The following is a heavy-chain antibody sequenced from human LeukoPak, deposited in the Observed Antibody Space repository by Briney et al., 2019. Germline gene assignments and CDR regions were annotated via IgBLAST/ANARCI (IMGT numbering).Heavy chain of an antibody. CDR1: GGSISSYY. CDR2: IYTSGST. V-gene: IGHV4-4*07. D-gene: IGHD3-9*01. Sequence: SENLSLTCTVSGGSISSYYWSWIRQPAGKGLEWIGRIYTSGSTNYNPSLKSRVTMSVDTSKNQFSLKLSSVTAADTAVYYCAREGNRYYDILTGYYRGELDYWGQGTLVTVSS. CDR3: AREGNRYYDILTGYYRGELDY. J-gene: IGHJ4*02.